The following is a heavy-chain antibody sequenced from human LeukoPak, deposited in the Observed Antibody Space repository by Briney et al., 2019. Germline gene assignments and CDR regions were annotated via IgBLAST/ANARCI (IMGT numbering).Heavy chain of an antibody. CDR3: ARGKGAATTSWFDP. J-gene: IGHJ5*02. V-gene: IGHV1-3*01. CDR2: INAGNGNT. CDR1: GYTFTSHA. D-gene: IGHD6-13*01. Sequence: ASVKVSCKASGYTFTSHAIHWVRQAPGQRLEWMGWINAGNGNTKYSQKFQDRVTISRDTSASTAYMELSSLRSEDMAVYYCARGKGAATTSWFDPWGQGTLVTVSS.